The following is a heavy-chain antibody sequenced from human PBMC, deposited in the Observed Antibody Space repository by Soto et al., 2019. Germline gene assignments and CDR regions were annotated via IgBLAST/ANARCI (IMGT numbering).Heavy chain of an antibody. J-gene: IGHJ6*02. V-gene: IGHV3-23*01. CDR1: GFTFSSYA. Sequence: EVQLLESGGGLVQPGGSLRLSCAASGFTFSSYAMSCVRQAPGKGLEWVSAISGSGGSTYYADSVKVRFSISRDNSKNTLYLQMNGLRADDTAVDYCSKNVWGITIFGGMDVCVRGTTCTVSS. CDR2: ISGSGGST. D-gene: IGHD3-9*01. CDR3: SKNVWGITIFGGMDV.